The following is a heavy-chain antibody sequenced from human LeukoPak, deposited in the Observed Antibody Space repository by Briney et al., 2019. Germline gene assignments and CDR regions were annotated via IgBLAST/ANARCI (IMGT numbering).Heavy chain of an antibody. CDR2: ISAYNGNT. CDR3: ARGRYCSSTSCYPYYMDV. Sequence: ASVKVSCKASGYTFTSYGLSWVRQAPGQGLEWMGWISAYNGNTNYAQKLQGRVTMTTDTSTSTAYMELRSLRSDDTAVYYCARGRYCSSTSCYPYYMDVWGKGTTVTISS. J-gene: IGHJ6*03. CDR1: GYTFTSYG. V-gene: IGHV1-18*01. D-gene: IGHD2-2*01.